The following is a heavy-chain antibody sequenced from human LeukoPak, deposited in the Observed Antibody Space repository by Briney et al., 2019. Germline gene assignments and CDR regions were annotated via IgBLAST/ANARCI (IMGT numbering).Heavy chain of an antibody. J-gene: IGHJ4*02. Sequence: GGSLRLSCAASGSTFSRYAMSWVCQAPGKGLEWVCGNANSVEGRFTISRDNSKNTLYLEINSLRAEDTAVYYCAKKTRDGYNPFDYVVQGTLVTVSS. CDR1: GSTFSRYA. D-gene: IGHD5-24*01. CDR3: AKKTRDGYNPFDY. V-gene: IGHV3-23*01.